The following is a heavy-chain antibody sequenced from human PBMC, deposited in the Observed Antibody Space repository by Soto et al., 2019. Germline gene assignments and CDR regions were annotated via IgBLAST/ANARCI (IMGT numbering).Heavy chain of an antibody. D-gene: IGHD4-4*01. J-gene: IGHJ6*02. CDR2: ISYDGSNK. CDR1: GFTFSSYG. CDR3: AKEATVPIPYYYYYGMDV. Sequence: QVQLVESGGGVVQPGRSLRLSCAASGFTFSSYGMHWVRLAPGKGLEWVAVISYDGSNKYYADSVKGRFTISRDNSKNTLYLQMNRLRAEDTAVYYCAKEATVPIPYYYYYGMDVWGQGTTVTVSS. V-gene: IGHV3-30*18.